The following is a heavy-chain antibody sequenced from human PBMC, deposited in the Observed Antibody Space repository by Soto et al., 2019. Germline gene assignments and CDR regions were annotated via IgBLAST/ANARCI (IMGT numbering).Heavy chain of an antibody. CDR3: VKDDRILGRRYFDL. Sequence: PGGSLRLSCAASGFTFSSYAMTWVRQAPGKGLEWVSSISFSDGGTYYADSVKGRLTISRDNSKNTLFLQMNSLRVEDTAVYYCVKDDRILGRRYFDLWGRGTLVTGLL. CDR2: ISFSDGGT. CDR1: GFTFSSYA. V-gene: IGHV3-23*01. J-gene: IGHJ2*01. D-gene: IGHD2-15*01.